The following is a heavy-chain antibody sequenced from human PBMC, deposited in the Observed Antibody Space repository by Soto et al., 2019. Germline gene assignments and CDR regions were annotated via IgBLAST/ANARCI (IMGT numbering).Heavy chain of an antibody. CDR2: VYYSGSS. CDR3: AKLSCTSSTCYFPGWFDP. J-gene: IGHJ5*02. Sequence: SETLSLTCTVYGDSISGGASFWSWIRQPPXKGLGWIANVYYSGSSYYDPSLKSRLTISVDTTKNQFSLQLKSMTAADTAVYYCAKLSCTSSTCYFPGWFDPWGQGTLVTVSS. CDR1: GDSISGGASF. V-gene: IGHV4-31*03. D-gene: IGHD2-2*01.